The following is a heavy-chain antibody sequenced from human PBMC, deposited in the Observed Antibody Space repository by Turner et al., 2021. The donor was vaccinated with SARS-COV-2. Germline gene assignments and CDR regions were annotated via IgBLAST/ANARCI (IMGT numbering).Heavy chain of an antibody. D-gene: IGHD5-18*01. CDR1: GFTFSSYG. J-gene: IGHJ4*02. CDR2: ISYDGSNK. V-gene: IGHV3-30*18. CDR3: AKGASQHFDY. Sequence: QVQLVESGGGVVQPGRSLRASCAASGFTFSSYGMHWVRQAPGKGLEWVAVISYDGSNKYYADSVKGRFTISRDNSKNTLYLQMNSLRAEDTAVYYCAKGASQHFDYWGQGTLVTVSS.